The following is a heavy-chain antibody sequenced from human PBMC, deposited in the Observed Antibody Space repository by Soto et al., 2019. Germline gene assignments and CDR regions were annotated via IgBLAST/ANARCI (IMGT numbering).Heavy chain of an antibody. CDR3: ARSFGGTPIGVIIRGMVFDP. V-gene: IGHV1-69*06. Sequence: QVHLVQSGAEVKKPGSSVRVSCKASGGTFSSFDITWVRQAPGEGLEWLGGIVPLFGRADYAQNFQGRVTITADKSTGTAYLEMRNLREDDTAVYFRARSFGGTPIGVIIRGMVFDPWGPGTLITVSS. J-gene: IGHJ5*02. CDR2: IVPLFGRA. CDR1: GGTFSSFD. D-gene: IGHD3-3*01.